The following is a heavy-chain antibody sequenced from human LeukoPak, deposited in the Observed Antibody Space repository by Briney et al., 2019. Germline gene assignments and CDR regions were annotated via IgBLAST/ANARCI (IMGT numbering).Heavy chain of an antibody. J-gene: IGHJ3*02. CDR3: ARDNYNILTGYVRYAFDI. Sequence: SETLSLTCTVSGGSISSGDYYWSWIRQPPGKGLEWIGYIYYSGSTYYNPSLKSRVTISVDTSKNQFSLKLSSVTAADTAVYYCARDNYNILTGYVRYAFDIWGQGTMVTVSS. V-gene: IGHV4-30-4*01. CDR2: IYYSGST. D-gene: IGHD3-9*01. CDR1: GGSISSGDYY.